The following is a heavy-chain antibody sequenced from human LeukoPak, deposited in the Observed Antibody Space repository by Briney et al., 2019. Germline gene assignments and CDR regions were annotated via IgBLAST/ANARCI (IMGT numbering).Heavy chain of an antibody. CDR2: INPSGGST. J-gene: IGHJ5*02. D-gene: IGHD3-22*01. V-gene: IGHV1-46*01. CDR3: ASAEPYYYDSSGYMQSRDPTQNWFDP. Sequence: ASVKVSCKASGYTFTSYYMHWVRQAPGQGLEWMGIINPSGGSTSYAQKFQGRVTITRDMSTSTVYMELSSLRSEDTAVYYCASAEPYYYDSSGYMQSRDPTQNWFDPWGQGTLVTVSS. CDR1: GYTFTSYY.